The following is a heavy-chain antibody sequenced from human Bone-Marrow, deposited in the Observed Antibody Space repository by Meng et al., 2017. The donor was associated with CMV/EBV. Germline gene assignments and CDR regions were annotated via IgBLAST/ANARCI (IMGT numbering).Heavy chain of an antibody. D-gene: IGHD2-2*01. V-gene: IGHV3-48*04. CDR1: GFTFSSYS. Sequence: GESLKISCAASGFTFSSYSMNWVRQAPGKGLEWVSYISSSSSTIYYADSVKGRFTISRDNAKNSLYLQMNSLRAEDTAVYYCARDRPYCSSTSCYYYYGMDVWGQGTTVTVSS. CDR3: ARDRPYCSSTSCYYYYGMDV. CDR2: ISSSSSTI. J-gene: IGHJ6*02.